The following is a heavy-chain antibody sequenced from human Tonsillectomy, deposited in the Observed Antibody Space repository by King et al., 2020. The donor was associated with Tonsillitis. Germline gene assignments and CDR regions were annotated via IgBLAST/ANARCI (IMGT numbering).Heavy chain of an antibody. CDR1: GFTVSSNY. Sequence: DVQLVESGGGLVQPGGSLRLSCAASGFTVSSNYMSWVRQAPGKGLEWVSVIYSGGNMYYADSVKGRLTISRDNSKNTLYLQMNSLRSEDTAVYYCARVYSSSWLIDYWGQGTLVTVSS. CDR2: IYSGGNM. CDR3: ARVYSSSWLIDY. V-gene: IGHV3-66*01. J-gene: IGHJ4*02. D-gene: IGHD6-13*01.